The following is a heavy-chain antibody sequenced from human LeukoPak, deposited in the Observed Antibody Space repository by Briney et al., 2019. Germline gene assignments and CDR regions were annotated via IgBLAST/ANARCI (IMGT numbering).Heavy chain of an antibody. CDR1: GYTFTAYY. V-gene: IGHV1-2*02. Sequence: ASVKVSCKASGYTFTAYYMHWVRQAPGQGLEWMGWINPKSGGTKYAQKFQGRVTMTRDTSISTTYMELTSLRSDDMAVYYCARTLMQFDYWGQGTLVTVSS. CDR2: INPKSGGT. J-gene: IGHJ4*02. CDR3: ARTLMQFDY.